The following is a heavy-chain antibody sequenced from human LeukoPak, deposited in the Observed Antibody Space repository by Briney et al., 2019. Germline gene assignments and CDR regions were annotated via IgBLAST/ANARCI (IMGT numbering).Heavy chain of an antibody. Sequence: GASVKVSCKASGYTFTGYYMHWVRQAPGQGLEWMGWINPNSGGTNYAQKFQGRVTMTRDTSISTAYMELSRLRSDDTAVYYCARDPIHCSSTSCYAFDIWGQGTMVTVSS. CDR1: GYTFTGYY. D-gene: IGHD2-2*01. V-gene: IGHV1-2*02. CDR3: ARDPIHCSSTSCYAFDI. J-gene: IGHJ3*02. CDR2: INPNSGGT.